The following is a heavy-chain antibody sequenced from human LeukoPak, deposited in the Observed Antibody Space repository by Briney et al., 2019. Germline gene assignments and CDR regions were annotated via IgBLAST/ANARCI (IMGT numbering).Heavy chain of an antibody. CDR2: INHSGST. CDR1: SGSFSGYY. CDR3: ARGRDYDILTGFSNYFDH. J-gene: IGHJ4*02. Sequence: SETLSLTCAVYSGSFSGYYWSWIRQPPGKGLEWIGEINHSGSTKYNPSLKSRVTISVDTSKNQFSLKLTSVTAADTAVYYCARGRDYDILTGFSNYFDHWGQGTLVTVSS. D-gene: IGHD3-9*01. V-gene: IGHV4-34*01.